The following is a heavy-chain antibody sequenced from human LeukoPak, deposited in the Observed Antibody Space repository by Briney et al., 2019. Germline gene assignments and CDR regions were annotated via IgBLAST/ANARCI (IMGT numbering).Heavy chain of an antibody. Sequence: SETLSLTCTVSGGSINSYYWSWIRQPPGKGLEWVAYINYSGSTNYNPSLKSRVTISVDTSKNQFSLKLSSVTAADTAVYYCARRVWATDLFDYWGQGTLVTVSS. CDR2: INYSGST. CDR1: GGSINSYY. J-gene: IGHJ4*02. CDR3: ARRVWATDLFDY. V-gene: IGHV4-59*08. D-gene: IGHD1-26*01.